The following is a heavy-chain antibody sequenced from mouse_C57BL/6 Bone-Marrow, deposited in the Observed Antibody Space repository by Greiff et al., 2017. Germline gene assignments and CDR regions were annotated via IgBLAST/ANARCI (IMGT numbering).Heavy chain of an antibody. CDR3: ARGENWRGAWFAY. V-gene: IGHV1-82*01. J-gene: IGHJ3*01. CDR2: IYPGDGDT. D-gene: IGHD4-1*01. CDR1: GYAFSSSW. Sequence: VQLQQSGPELVKPGASVKISCKASGYAFSSSWMNWVKQRPGKGLEWIGRIYPGDGDTNYNGKFKGKATQTADKSSSTAYMQLSSLTSEDSAVYFCARGENWRGAWFAYWGQGTLVTVSA.